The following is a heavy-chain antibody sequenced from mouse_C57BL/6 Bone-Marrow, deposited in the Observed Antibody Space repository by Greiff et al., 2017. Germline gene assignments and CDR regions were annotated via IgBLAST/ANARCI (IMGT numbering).Heavy chain of an antibody. V-gene: IGHV1-50*01. Sequence: QVQLQQPGAELVKPGASVKLSCKTSGYTFTSHWTQWVKQRPGQGLAWTGETDPYDSYTNYHQKFKGKATLTVDTSSSTAYMQLSSLTSEDSAVYYCAREVYYDYENYAMDYWGQGTSVTVSS. CDR1: GYTFTSHW. D-gene: IGHD2-4*01. CDR3: AREVYYDYENYAMDY. CDR2: TDPYDSYT. J-gene: IGHJ4*01.